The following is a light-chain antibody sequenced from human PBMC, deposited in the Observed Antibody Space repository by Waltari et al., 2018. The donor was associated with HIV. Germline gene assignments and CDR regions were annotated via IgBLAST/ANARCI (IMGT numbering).Light chain of an antibody. V-gene: IGLV2-11*01. J-gene: IGLJ2*01. Sequence: QSALTQPRPVSESPGQSVTISCTGTNSDVGASNYVSRYQQHPGKAPELIIYSINKRPSGVPERFSGSKSGNRASLAISGLQAEDEADYYCCSYADGYTWIFGGGTKLTV. CDR2: SIN. CDR3: CSYADGYTWI. CDR1: NSDVGASNY.